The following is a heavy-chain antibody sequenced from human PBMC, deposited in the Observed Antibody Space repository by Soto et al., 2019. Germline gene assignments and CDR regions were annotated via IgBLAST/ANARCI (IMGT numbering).Heavy chain of an antibody. Sequence: QVQLQQWGAGLLKPSETLSLTCAVYGGSFSGYYWSWIRQPPGKGLEWIGEINHSGSTNYNPSLKSRVTISVDTSKNQFSLKLSSVTAADTAVYYCARESLRTTDDAFDIWGQGTMVTVSS. CDR1: GGSFSGYY. D-gene: IGHD4-17*01. CDR3: ARESLRTTDDAFDI. J-gene: IGHJ3*02. V-gene: IGHV4-34*01. CDR2: INHSGST.